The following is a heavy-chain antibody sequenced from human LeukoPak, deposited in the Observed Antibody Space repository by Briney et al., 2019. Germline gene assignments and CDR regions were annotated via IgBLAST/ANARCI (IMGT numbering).Heavy chain of an antibody. J-gene: IGHJ4*02. CDR2: ISSSGSTI. CDR3: AKWYGSGWYYFDY. CDR1: GFTFSDYH. D-gene: IGHD6-19*01. V-gene: IGHV3-11*04. Sequence: GGSLRLSCAASGFTFSDYHMSWIRQAPGKGLEWVSYISSSGSTIYYADSVKGRFTISRDNAKNSLYLQMSSLRAEDTAVYYCAKWYGSGWYYFDYWGQGTLVTVSS.